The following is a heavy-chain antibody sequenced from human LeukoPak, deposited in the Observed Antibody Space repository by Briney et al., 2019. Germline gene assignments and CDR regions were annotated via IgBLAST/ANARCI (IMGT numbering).Heavy chain of an antibody. J-gene: IGHJ4*02. CDR1: GLTLGSYS. Sequence: GGSLRLSCAASGLTLGSYSMNWVRQAPGKGLEWVSSISTTSRHIHYAGSVKGRFTISRDNSKNTLYLQMNSLRAEDTAVYYCAKGHGEGYCSSTSCYTPFDYWGQGTLVTVSS. D-gene: IGHD2-2*02. V-gene: IGHV3-21*04. CDR2: ISTTSRHI. CDR3: AKGHGEGYCSSTSCYTPFDY.